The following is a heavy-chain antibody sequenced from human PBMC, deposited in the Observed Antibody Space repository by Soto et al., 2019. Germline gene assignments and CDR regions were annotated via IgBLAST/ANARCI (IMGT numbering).Heavy chain of an antibody. J-gene: IGHJ4*02. CDR3: ARARGGPGYGDLDY. CDR1: GFTVSSNF. CDR2: IYSGGTT. D-gene: IGHD4-17*01. V-gene: IGHV3-66*01. Sequence: EVQLVESGGGLVQPGGSLRLSCAASGFTVSSNFMSWVRQAPGKGLECVSVIYSGGTTYYADSVKGRFTISRDNSKNMLYLQMNSLRAEDTAVYYCARARGGPGYGDLDYWGQGTLVTVSS.